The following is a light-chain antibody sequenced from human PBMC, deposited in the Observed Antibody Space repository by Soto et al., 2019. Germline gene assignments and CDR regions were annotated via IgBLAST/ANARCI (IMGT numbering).Light chain of an antibody. CDR2: DAS. CDR3: QQRSNWPLT. V-gene: IGKV3-11*01. J-gene: IGKJ4*01. Sequence: EIVLTQSPATLSLSPGERATLSCRASQSVSSYLAWYQQKPGQAPRLLIYDASNRATGIPARFSGSGSGTDLTLTISSLEPEDFEVYYCQQRSNWPLTFGGGTKVEIK. CDR1: QSVSSY.